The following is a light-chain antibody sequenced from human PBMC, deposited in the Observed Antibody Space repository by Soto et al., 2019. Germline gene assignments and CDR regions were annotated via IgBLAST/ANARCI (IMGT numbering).Light chain of an antibody. CDR1: QGISSY. Sequence: DIQLTQSPSFLSASVGDRVTITCRASQGISSYLAWYQQKPGKAPKLLIYAASTLQSGVPSRFSGSGSGTEFTLTISSLQPEDFATYYCQQLNSYPLTFGQGTQVEIK. V-gene: IGKV1-9*01. CDR2: AAS. J-gene: IGKJ1*01. CDR3: QQLNSYPLT.